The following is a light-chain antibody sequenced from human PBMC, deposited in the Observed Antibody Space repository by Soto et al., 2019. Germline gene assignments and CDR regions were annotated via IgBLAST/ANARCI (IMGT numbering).Light chain of an antibody. Sequence: QAVVTQPPSVSGAPGQRVTISCTGSSSNIGAGYGVHWYQQLPGTAPKLLIYGNSNRPSGVPDRFSGSKSGTSASLAISGLQAEDEADYYCQSFDSNLSGSLFGGGTKVTVL. V-gene: IGLV1-40*01. CDR1: SSNIGAGYG. CDR2: GNS. J-gene: IGLJ3*02. CDR3: QSFDSNLSGSL.